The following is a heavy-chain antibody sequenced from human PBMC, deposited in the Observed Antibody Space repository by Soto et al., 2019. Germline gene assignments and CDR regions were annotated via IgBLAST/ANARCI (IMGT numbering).Heavy chain of an antibody. Sequence: QITLKESGPTLVKPTQTLTLTCSFSGFSLSTSEVGVGWIRQPPGKALEWLALIYWDDDKRYSPSLKSRLTITKGTSKNQVVLTMTNMDPVDTATYYCAHAVGAFDYWGQGTLVTVSS. CDR2: IYWDDDK. CDR1: GFSLSTSEVG. V-gene: IGHV2-5*02. J-gene: IGHJ4*02. CDR3: AHAVGAFDY. D-gene: IGHD3-16*01.